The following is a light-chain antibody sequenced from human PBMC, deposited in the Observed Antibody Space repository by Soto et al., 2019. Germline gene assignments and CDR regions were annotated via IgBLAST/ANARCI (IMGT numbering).Light chain of an antibody. CDR2: GAS. J-gene: IGKJ4*01. V-gene: IGKV3-20*01. Sequence: EIVLTQSPGTLSLSPGERATLSCRASQSVSGSYLAWYQQKPGQAPRLLIYGASSRATGIPDRFSGSGSGTDFTLTISRLEPGDFAVYYCQQYGSSPLTFGRGTKVEIK. CDR1: QSVSGSY. CDR3: QQYGSSPLT.